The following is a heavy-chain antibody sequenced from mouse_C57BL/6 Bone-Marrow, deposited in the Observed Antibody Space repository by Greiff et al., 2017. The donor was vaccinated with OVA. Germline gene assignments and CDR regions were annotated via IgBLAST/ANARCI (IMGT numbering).Heavy chain of an antibody. D-gene: IGHD2-2*01. J-gene: IGHJ2*01. CDR2: IYPRSGNT. V-gene: IGHV1-81*01. Sequence: VQRVESGAELARPGASVKLSCTASGYTFTSYGISWVKQSTGQGLEWIGEIYPRSGNTYYNEKFKGESTLTADKSSSTAYMELRSLTSEDSAVYYCARWLYYLDYWGQGTTITVSS. CDR3: ARWLYYLDY. CDR1: GYTFTSYG.